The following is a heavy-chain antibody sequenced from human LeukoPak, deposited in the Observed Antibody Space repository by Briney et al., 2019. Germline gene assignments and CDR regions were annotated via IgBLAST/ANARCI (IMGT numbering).Heavy chain of an antibody. Sequence: SETLSLTCTVSGGSISSYYWSWLRQPPGKGLEWIGYIYYSGSTNYNPSLKSRVTISVDTSKNQFSLKLSSVTAADTAVYYCARSRGSGSYYSKEINHFDYWGQGTLVTVSS. J-gene: IGHJ4*02. V-gene: IGHV4-59*01. D-gene: IGHD3-10*01. CDR3: ARSRGSGSYYSKEINHFDY. CDR1: GGSISSYY. CDR2: IYYSGST.